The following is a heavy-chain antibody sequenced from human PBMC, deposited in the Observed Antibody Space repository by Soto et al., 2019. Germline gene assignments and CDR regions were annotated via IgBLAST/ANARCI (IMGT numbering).Heavy chain of an antibody. CDR3: AKEYYGTTNHYYYYYMDV. CDR2: IWYDGSNK. V-gene: IGHV3-30*02. Sequence: PGGSLRLSCAASGFTFSSYGMHWVRQAPGKGLEWVAAIWYDGSNKYYADSVKGRFTISRDNSKNTLYLQMNSLRAEDTAVYYCAKEYYGTTNHYYYYYMDVWGKGTTVTVSS. D-gene: IGHD4-17*01. J-gene: IGHJ6*03. CDR1: GFTFSSYG.